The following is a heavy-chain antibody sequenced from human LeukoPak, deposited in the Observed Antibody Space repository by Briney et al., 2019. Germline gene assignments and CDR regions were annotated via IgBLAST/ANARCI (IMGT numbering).Heavy chain of an antibody. D-gene: IGHD1-26*01. V-gene: IGHV4-34*01. Sequence: TETLSLTCAVYGGSFSGYYWSWIRQPPGKGLEWIGEINHSGSTNYNPSLKSRVTISVDTSKNQFSLKLSSVTAADTAVYYCASEPASGGDYWGQGTLVTVSS. CDR1: GGSFSGYY. CDR2: INHSGST. CDR3: ASEPASGGDY. J-gene: IGHJ4*02.